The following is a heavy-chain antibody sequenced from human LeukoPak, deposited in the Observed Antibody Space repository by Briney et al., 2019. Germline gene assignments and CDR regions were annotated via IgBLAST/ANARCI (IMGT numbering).Heavy chain of an antibody. V-gene: IGHV3-23*01. CDR3: ARGPHIAATSY. Sequence: GGSLRLSCAASGFTFSSYAMSWVRQAPGTGLEWVSAISGSGANTYYADSAKGRFTISRDNSKNTLYLQVNSLRAEDTAVYYCARGPHIAATSYWGQGTLVTVSS. CDR2: ISGSGANT. D-gene: IGHD6-25*01. J-gene: IGHJ4*02. CDR1: GFTFSSYA.